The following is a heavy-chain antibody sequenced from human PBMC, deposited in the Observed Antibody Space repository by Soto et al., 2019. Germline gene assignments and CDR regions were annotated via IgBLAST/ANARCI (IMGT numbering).Heavy chain of an antibody. D-gene: IGHD3-9*01. CDR3: ATVRRDFAWLSELDYFHD. CDR2: ISAGGTTK. V-gene: IGHV3-23*01. J-gene: IGHJ4*02. Sequence: GGSLRLSCAAPGFTFDTNGMTWVRQVPGKGLEWVSAISAGGTTKYYADPVKGRFTISRDNSTNMLYLQMNSLRAEDTAVYYSATVRRDFAWLSELDYFHDWGQGTPVTVSS. CDR1: GFTFDTNG.